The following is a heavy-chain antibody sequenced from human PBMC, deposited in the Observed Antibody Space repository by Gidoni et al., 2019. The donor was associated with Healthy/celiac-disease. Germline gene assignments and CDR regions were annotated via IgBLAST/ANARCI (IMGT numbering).Heavy chain of an antibody. Sequence: QVQLVESGGGLVKPGGSLRLSCAASGFTFSDYYMSWIRQAPGKGLEWVSYISSSSSYTNYADSVKGRFTISRDNAKNSLYLQMNSLRAEDTAVYYCARSYDILTGSDYWGQGTLVTVSS. V-gene: IGHV3-11*05. J-gene: IGHJ4*02. D-gene: IGHD3-9*01. CDR3: ARSYDILTGSDY. CDR2: ISSSSSYT. CDR1: GFTFSDYY.